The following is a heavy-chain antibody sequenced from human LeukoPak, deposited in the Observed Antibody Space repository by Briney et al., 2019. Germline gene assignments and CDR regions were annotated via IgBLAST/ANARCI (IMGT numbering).Heavy chain of an antibody. CDR2: INHSGST. D-gene: IGHD3-10*01. J-gene: IGHJ5*02. CDR1: GGSFSGYY. V-gene: IGHV4-34*01. CDR3: ASLLWFGESTYNCFDP. Sequence: SETLSLTCAVYGGSFSGYYWSWIRQPPGKGLEWIGEINHSGSTNYNPSLKSRVTISVDTSKNQFSLKLSSVTAADTAVYYCASLLWFGESTYNCFDPWGQGTLVTVSS.